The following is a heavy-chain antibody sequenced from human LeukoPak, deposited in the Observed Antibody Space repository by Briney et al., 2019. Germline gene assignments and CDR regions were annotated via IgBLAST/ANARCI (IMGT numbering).Heavy chain of an antibody. Sequence: SETLSLTCTVSGGSISSGSYYWSWIRQPAGKGLECIGRIYASGSTNYNPSLESRATISVDTSKNQFSLKLSSVTAADTAVYYCARVSWIAAAGYYYYMDVWGKGTTVTVSS. CDR3: ARVSWIAAAGYYYYMDV. J-gene: IGHJ6*03. V-gene: IGHV4-61*02. CDR2: IYASGST. D-gene: IGHD6-25*01. CDR1: GGSISSGSYY.